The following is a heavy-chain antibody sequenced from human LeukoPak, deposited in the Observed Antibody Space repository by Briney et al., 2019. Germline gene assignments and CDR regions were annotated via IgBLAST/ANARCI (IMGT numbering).Heavy chain of an antibody. CDR3: ARDLLGSYGY. J-gene: IGHJ4*02. D-gene: IGHD3-16*01. CDR2: IKQDGSEK. V-gene: IGHV3-7*01. CDR1: GFTFSSYA. Sequence: GGSLRLSCAASGFTFSSYAMHWVRQAPGKGLEWVANIKQDGSEKYYVDSVKGRFTISRDNAKNSLYLQMNSLRAEDTAVYYCARDLLGSYGYWGQGTLVTVSS.